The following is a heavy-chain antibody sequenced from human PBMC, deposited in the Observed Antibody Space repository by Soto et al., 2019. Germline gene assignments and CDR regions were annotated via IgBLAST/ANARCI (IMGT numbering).Heavy chain of an antibody. D-gene: IGHD3-10*01. CDR1: GGSFSDFN. V-gene: IGHV4-34*01. Sequence: SETLSLTCAVYGGSFSDFNWSWIRQPPGKGLEWIGEINHSGSTNYNPSPKSRVTISIDTTKKQFSLKLSYVTAADTAVYYCATTPRGKNWFDPWGQGTLVTVSS. J-gene: IGHJ5*02. CDR3: ATTPRGKNWFDP. CDR2: INHSGST.